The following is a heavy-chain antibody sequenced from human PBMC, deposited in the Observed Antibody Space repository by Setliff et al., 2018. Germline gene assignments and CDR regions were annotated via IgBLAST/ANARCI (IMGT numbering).Heavy chain of an antibody. J-gene: IGHJ6*03. V-gene: IGHV4-34*01. CDR1: GFTFSGYY. Sequence: GSLRLSCAASGFTFSGYYMQWVRQAPGKGLEWVGNIGHTGSISYNPSLKSRLTISRDTSKNQVSLKLNSVTAADMAVYYCAREQWLDPPGYYYMDVWAKGTTVTVSS. CDR2: IGHTGSI. CDR3: AREQWLDPPGYYYMDV. D-gene: IGHD6-19*01.